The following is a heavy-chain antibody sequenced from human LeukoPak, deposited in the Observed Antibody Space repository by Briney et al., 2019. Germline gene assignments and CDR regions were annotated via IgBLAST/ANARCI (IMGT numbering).Heavy chain of an antibody. Sequence: GASLKISCKGSGYSFSSYWIGWVRPMPGEGLEWMGIIYPGDSDTRYSPSFEGHVTISADNSFSTAYLQWSSLTASDTAMYYCATWGRRDGLDHWGQGTLVTVSS. CDR1: GYSFSSYW. D-gene: IGHD5-24*01. J-gene: IGHJ4*02. V-gene: IGHV5-51*01. CDR2: IYPGDSDT. CDR3: ATWGRRDGLDH.